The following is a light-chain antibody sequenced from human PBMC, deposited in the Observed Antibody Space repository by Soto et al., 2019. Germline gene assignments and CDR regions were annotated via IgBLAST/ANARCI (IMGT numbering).Light chain of an antibody. Sequence: EIVLTQAPATRSLSPGDRATLSCRASQTVSSYLAWYQQKPGQAPRLPIYDASSRATGIPARFSGSGSGTDFTLTITSLEPEDFAVYYCQQRSDWPSTFGGGTKVEIK. J-gene: IGKJ4*01. CDR1: QTVSSY. CDR2: DAS. V-gene: IGKV3-11*01. CDR3: QQRSDWPST.